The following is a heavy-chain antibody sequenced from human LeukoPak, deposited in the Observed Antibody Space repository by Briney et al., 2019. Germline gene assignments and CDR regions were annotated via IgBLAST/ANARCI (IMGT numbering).Heavy chain of an antibody. D-gene: IGHD6-19*01. CDR3: ARGSGWYRGLDY. CDR1: GGSISSSSYY. V-gene: IGHV4-39*07. Sequence: SETLSLTCSVSGGSISSSSYYWGWIRQPPGKGLEWIGEINHSGSTNYNPSLKSRVTISVDTSKNQFSLKLSSVTAADTAVYYCARGSGWYRGLDYWGQGTLVTVSS. J-gene: IGHJ4*02. CDR2: INHSGST.